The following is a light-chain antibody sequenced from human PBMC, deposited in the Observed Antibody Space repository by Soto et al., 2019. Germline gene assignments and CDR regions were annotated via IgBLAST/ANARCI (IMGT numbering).Light chain of an antibody. J-gene: IGKJ3*01. V-gene: IGKV1-27*01. CDR1: QGIRNF. CDR3: QKYSSVPV. CDR2: AAS. Sequence: DIQMTQSPTSLSASVGDRVTITCRASQGIRNFVAWYQQKPGKAPKLLIYAASTLQSGVPSRFSGSGSETDITLTNNSLQPEDDATYSCQKYSSVPVFGPGTKVEIK.